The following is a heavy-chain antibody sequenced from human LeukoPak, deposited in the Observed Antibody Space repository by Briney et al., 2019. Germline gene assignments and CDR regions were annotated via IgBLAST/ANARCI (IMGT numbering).Heavy chain of an antibody. V-gene: IGHV4-38-2*01. CDR3: ARRPFARGVRGYYYYYYMDV. D-gene: IGHD3-10*01. CDR1: DFTFSTYG. CDR2: IYYSGST. J-gene: IGHJ6*03. Sequence: GSLRLSCAASDFTFSTYGMSWVRQAPGKGLEWIGSIYYSGSTYYNPSLKSRVTISVDTSKNQFSLKLSSVTAADTAVYYCARRPFARGVRGYYYYYYMDVWGKGTTVTVSS.